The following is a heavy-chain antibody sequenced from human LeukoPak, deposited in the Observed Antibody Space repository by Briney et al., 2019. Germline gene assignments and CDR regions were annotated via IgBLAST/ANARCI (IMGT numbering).Heavy chain of an antibody. CDR3: ASGRNSGSYGIHY. CDR2: ISAYNGNT. CDR1: GYTFTSFS. Sequence: ASVKVSCKASGYTFTSFSITWVRQAPGQGLEWMGWISAYNGNTNYAQKLQGRVTMTTDTSTSTAYMELRSLRSDDTAVYYCASGRNSGSYGIHYWGQGTLVTVSS. V-gene: IGHV1-18*01. D-gene: IGHD1-26*01. J-gene: IGHJ4*02.